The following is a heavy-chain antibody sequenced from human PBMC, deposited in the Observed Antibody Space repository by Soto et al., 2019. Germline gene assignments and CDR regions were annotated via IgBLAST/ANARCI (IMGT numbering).Heavy chain of an antibody. CDR3: ARDSSSGTFDN. V-gene: IGHV1-18*04. Sequence: ASVKVSCKSSGYTFINNSITWVRQAPGQGLEWMGWISTENGNTNYAQNLQGRVILTRDRSTNTAYMELRSLRPEDTATYYCARDSSSGTFDNWGQGALVTVSS. CDR1: GYTFINNS. CDR2: ISTENGNT. D-gene: IGHD3-22*01. J-gene: IGHJ4*02.